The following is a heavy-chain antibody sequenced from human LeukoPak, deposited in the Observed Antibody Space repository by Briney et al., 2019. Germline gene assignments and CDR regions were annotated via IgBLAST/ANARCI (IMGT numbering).Heavy chain of an antibody. V-gene: IGHV3-23*01. D-gene: IGHD2-2*02. CDR1: GFTFSSYA. CDR2: ISGSGGST. J-gene: IGHJ4*02. CDR3: AKDLDSYCSSTSCYSPYFDY. Sequence: GGSLRLSCAASGFTFSSYAMSWVRPAPGKGLEWVSAISGSGGSTYYADSVKGRFTISRDNSKNTLYLQMNSLRAEDTAVYYCAKDLDSYCSSTSCYSPYFDYWGQGTLVTVSS.